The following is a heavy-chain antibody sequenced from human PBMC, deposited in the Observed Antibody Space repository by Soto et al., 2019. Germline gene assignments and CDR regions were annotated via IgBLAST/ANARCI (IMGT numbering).Heavy chain of an antibody. CDR1: GFTFSSHA. Sequence: GGSPRLSCAVSGFTFSSHAMSWVGQAPGKGLECVSSITGSGDSTYYADSVKGRFTISRDKSKSTLYLQMNSLRAEDTAVYYCARDRMMYFRVAIGDFVYRGQRLLVTVSS. CDR2: ITGSGDST. CDR3: ARDRMMYFRVAIGDFVY. V-gene: IGHV3-23*01. D-gene: IGHD3-10*02. J-gene: IGHJ4*02.